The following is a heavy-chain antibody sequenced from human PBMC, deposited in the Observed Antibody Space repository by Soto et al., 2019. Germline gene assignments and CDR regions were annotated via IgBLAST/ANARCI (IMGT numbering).Heavy chain of an antibody. V-gene: IGHV1-69*01. CDR1: GGTFSSYA. CDR3: ARVVVVPAGAFDY. D-gene: IGHD2-15*01. Sequence: KVSCKASGGTFSSYAISWVRQAPGQGLEWMGGIIPIFGTANYAQKFQGRVTITADESTSTAYMELSSLRSEDTAVYYCARVVVVPAGAFDYWGQGTLVTVSS. J-gene: IGHJ4*02. CDR2: IIPIFGTA.